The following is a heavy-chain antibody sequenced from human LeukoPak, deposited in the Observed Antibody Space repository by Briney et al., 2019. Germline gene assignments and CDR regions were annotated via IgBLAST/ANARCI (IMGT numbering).Heavy chain of an antibody. Sequence: GGSLRLSCVASGFNFNSYAMTWVRQAPGKGLEWVSVISGSGGSTYYADSVKGRFTISRDNSKNTLYLQMNNLRAGDTAVYYCAKREVSLRYFGDWGQGTLVTVSS. CDR2: ISGSGGST. V-gene: IGHV3-23*01. D-gene: IGHD3-9*01. CDR3: AKREVSLRYFGD. J-gene: IGHJ4*02. CDR1: GFNFNSYA.